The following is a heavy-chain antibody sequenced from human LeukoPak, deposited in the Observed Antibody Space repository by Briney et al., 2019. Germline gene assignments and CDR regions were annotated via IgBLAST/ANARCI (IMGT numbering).Heavy chain of an antibody. V-gene: IGHV3-23*01. J-gene: IGHJ4*02. CDR1: GFTFSSYA. CDR2: ISGSGGST. CDR3: AKDFTGYCSSTDY. D-gene: IGHD2-2*01. Sequence: GGSLRLSCAASGFTFSSYAMSWVRQAPGKGLEWVSAISGSGGSTNYADSVKGRFTISRDNSKNTLYLQMNSLRAEDTAVYYCAKDFTGYCSSTDYWGQGTLVTVSS.